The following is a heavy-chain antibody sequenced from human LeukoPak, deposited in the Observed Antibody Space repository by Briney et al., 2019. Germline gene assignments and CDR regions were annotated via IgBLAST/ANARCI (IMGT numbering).Heavy chain of an antibody. CDR1: GGSFSGYY. Sequence: SETLSLTCAVYGGSFSGYYWSWIRQPPGKGLEWIGEIYHSGSTNYNPSLKSRVTISVDKSKNQFSLKLSSVTAADTAVYYCARKSWNDYYYMDVWGKGTTVTVSS. CDR3: ARKSWNDYYYMDV. J-gene: IGHJ6*03. D-gene: IGHD1-1*01. CDR2: IYHSGST. V-gene: IGHV4-34*01.